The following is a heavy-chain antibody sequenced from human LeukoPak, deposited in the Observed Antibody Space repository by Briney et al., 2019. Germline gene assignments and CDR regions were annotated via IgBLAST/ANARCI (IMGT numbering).Heavy chain of an antibody. J-gene: IGHJ4*02. V-gene: IGHV1-69*05. D-gene: IGHD3-22*01. Sequence: SAKVSCKASRGTFSSYGISWVRQAPGQGLEWMGGVVAIFGRVKYGQKFQGRATITTDESTSTAYMELSSLTSEDAGVYYCARGELGDSSGFSFFDYWGQGTLVTVSS. CDR3: ARGELGDSSGFSFFDY. CDR1: RGTFSSYG. CDR2: VVAIFGRV.